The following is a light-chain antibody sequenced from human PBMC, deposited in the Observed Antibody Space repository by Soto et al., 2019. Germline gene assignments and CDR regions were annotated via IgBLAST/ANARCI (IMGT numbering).Light chain of an antibody. CDR1: NGDVGSYDL. J-gene: IGLJ2*01. CDR2: EVN. CDR3: CSYAGSNSLI. V-gene: IGLV2-23*02. Sequence: QSALTQPASVSGSPGQSITISCTGTNGDVGSYDLVSWYQRYPGEATKLIIYEVNKRPSGISNRFSGSKSGNTASLTISGLQAEDEAEYDCCSYAGSNSLIFGGGTKLTVL.